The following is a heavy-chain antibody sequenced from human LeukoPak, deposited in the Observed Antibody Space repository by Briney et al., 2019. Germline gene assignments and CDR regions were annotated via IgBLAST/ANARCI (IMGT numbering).Heavy chain of an antibody. CDR3: ARHGYSSGSLAWFDP. V-gene: IGHV4-39*01. J-gene: IGHJ5*02. CDR2: IYYTGSS. CDR1: GGSISSSTYF. Sequence: SSETLSLTCTVSGGSISSSTYFWGWIRQPPGKGLEWIGTIYYTGSSYYNPSLKSRVTISVDTSKNHFSLKVRSVTAADTAVYYCARHGYSSGSLAWFDPWGQGTLVTVSS. D-gene: IGHD6-19*01.